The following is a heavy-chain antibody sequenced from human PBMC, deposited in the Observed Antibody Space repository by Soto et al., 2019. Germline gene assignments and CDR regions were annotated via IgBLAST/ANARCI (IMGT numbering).Heavy chain of an antibody. Sequence: QVQLVQSGAEVKKPGASVKVSCKASGYTFTGYYMHWVRQAPGQGLEWMGWINPNSGGTNYAQKFQGRVTRTRDTSISTAYMELSRLRSDDTAVYYCARGGGFLEWHSNWFDPWGQGTLVTVSS. V-gene: IGHV1-2*02. D-gene: IGHD3-3*01. CDR1: GYTFTGYY. CDR3: ARGGGFLEWHSNWFDP. J-gene: IGHJ5*02. CDR2: INPNSGGT.